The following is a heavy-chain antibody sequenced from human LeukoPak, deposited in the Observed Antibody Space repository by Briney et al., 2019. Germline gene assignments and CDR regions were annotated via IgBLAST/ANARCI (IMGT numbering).Heavy chain of an antibody. V-gene: IGHV3-30-3*01. D-gene: IGHD3-22*01. CDR2: ISYDGSNK. CDR1: GFTFSSYA. J-gene: IGHJ4*02. Sequence: GGSLRLSCEASGFTFSSYAMHWVRQAPGKGLEWVAVISYDGSNKYYADSVKGRFTISRDNSKNTLYLQMNSLRAEDTAVYYCSGYWDDYWGQGTLVTVSS. CDR3: SGYWDDY.